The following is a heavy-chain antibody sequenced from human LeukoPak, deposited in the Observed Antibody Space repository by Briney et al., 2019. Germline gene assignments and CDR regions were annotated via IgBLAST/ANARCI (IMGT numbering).Heavy chain of an antibody. V-gene: IGHV1-8*03. CDR1: GYIFIDYE. Sequence: ASXXVSCKASGYIFIDYEINWVRQATGQGLEWMGWMNPKSGDTGYEQKFQGRVTINRDSSISTVYMELSSLRSEDTALYYCARGRYMDVWGKGTTVTVSS. CDR3: ARGRYMDV. CDR2: MNPKSGDT. J-gene: IGHJ6*03.